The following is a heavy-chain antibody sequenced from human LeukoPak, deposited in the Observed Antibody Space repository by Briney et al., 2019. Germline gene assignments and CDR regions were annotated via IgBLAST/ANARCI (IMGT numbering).Heavy chain of an antibody. J-gene: IGHJ3*02. CDR1: GGSISSYH. D-gene: IGHD2-2*01. V-gene: IGHV4-59*01. Sequence: AETLSLTCTVSGGSISSYHWIWIRQPPGKGLEGIGYIYYRGSTNYNPSLKSRVTISVDTSKNQFSLKLSSVTAADTAVYYCARYPDIVVVPAAVDAFDIWGQGTMVTVSS. CDR2: IYYRGST. CDR3: ARYPDIVVVPAAVDAFDI.